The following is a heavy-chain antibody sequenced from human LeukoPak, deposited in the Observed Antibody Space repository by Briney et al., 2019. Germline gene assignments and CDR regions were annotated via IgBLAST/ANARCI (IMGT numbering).Heavy chain of an antibody. Sequence: GGSLRLSCAASGFTFSSYNMNWVRQAPGKGPEWVSSITSSSSYIYYADSVKGRFTISRDNAKNSLYLQMDSLRVEDTAVYYCARDQYSGSYGPYYYYYMDVWGKGTTVTISS. CDR2: ITSSSSYI. CDR3: ARDQYSGSYGPYYYYYMDV. V-gene: IGHV3-21*06. CDR1: GFTFSSYN. J-gene: IGHJ6*03. D-gene: IGHD1-26*01.